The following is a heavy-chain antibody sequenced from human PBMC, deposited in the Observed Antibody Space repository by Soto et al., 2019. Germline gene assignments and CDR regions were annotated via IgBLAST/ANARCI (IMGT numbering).Heavy chain of an antibody. CDR1: GGSISSGGYH. CDR2: IYYSGST. Sequence: QMQLQESGPGLVKPSQTLSLTCTVSGGSISSGGYHWSWIRPHPGKGLEWIGYIYYSGSTYYNPSLKSRVTISVDTSKNQFSLKLSSVTAADTAVYYCARNSGLRGDYWGQGTLVTVSS. V-gene: IGHV4-31*03. J-gene: IGHJ4*02. CDR3: ARNSGLRGDY. D-gene: IGHD6-19*01.